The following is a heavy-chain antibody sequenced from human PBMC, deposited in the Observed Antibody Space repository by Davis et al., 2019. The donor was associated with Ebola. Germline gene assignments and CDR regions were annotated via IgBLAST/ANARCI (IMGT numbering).Heavy chain of an antibody. CDR3: ARDKFCSSSNCWRGWGWFDP. CDR2: LYTTGST. V-gene: IGHV4-61*08. J-gene: IGHJ5*02. D-gene: IGHD2-2*01. CDR1: GGSVSSGDYY. Sequence: MPSETLSLTCTVSGGSVSSGDYYWSWIRQPPGKGLEWIGYLYTTGSTNYNPSLKSRVTMSLEPSKNQISLRLTSVTAADTAVYYCARDKFCSSSNCWRGWGWFDPWGQGTLVTVSS.